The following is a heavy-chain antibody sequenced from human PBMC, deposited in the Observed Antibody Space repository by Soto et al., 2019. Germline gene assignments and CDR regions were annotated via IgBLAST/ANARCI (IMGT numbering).Heavy chain of an antibody. V-gene: IGHV4-34*01. D-gene: IGHD3-10*01. CDR3: ARGGNYYGSGSYYLFDN. CDR1: GGSFSGYY. J-gene: IGHJ4*02. CDR2: INHSGST. Sequence: SETLSLTCAVYGGSFSGYYWSWIRQPPGKGLEWIGEINHSGSTNYNPSLKSRVTISVDTSKNQFSLKLSSVTAADTAVYYCARGGNYYGSGSYYLFDNWGQGTLVT.